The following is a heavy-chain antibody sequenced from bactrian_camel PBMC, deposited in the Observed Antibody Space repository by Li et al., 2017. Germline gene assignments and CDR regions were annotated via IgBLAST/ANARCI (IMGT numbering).Heavy chain of an antibody. J-gene: IGHJ6*01. CDR2: IATGSGNT. CDR1: GYTYNRNC. Sequence: DVQLVESGGASVQAGGSLRLSCAASGYTYNRNCMAWFRQAPGKEREGVARIATGSGNTYYADSVKGRLTISQDNAKNTVYLQMNSLKPEDTATYYCAARGPYCYTKLSVRDFTYWGQGTQVTVS. V-gene: IGHV3S40*01. CDR3: AARGPYCYTKLSVRDFTY. D-gene: IGHD2*01.